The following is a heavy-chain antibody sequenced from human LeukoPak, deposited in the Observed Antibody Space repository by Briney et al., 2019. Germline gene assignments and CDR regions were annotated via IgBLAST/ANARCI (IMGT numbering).Heavy chain of an antibody. CDR2: IIPIFGTA. Sequence: SVKVSCKASGYTFTSYAISWVRQAPGQGLEWMGGIIPIFGTANYAQKFQGRVTITADESTSTAYMELSSLRSEDTAVYYCAREWGHDSSGYYYAYWGQGTLVTVSS. J-gene: IGHJ4*02. CDR1: GYTFTSYA. D-gene: IGHD3-22*01. V-gene: IGHV1-69*13. CDR3: AREWGHDSSGYYYAY.